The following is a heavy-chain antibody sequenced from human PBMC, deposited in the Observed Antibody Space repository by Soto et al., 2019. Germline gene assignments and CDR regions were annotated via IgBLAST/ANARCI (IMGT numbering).Heavy chain of an antibody. J-gene: IGHJ4*02. CDR2: IYYSGST. D-gene: IGHD4-17*01. V-gene: IGHV4-39*01. Sequence: QLLESGPGLVKPSETLSLTCTVSGGAISSSSYYWGWIRQPPGKGREWIGSIYYSGSTYYNPSLKSRVTISVGTSKNLFALKLSSVTAADTAVYYCARYLGEMTTVTTRLDYWGQGTLVTVSS. CDR3: ARYLGEMTTVTTRLDY. CDR1: GGAISSSSYY.